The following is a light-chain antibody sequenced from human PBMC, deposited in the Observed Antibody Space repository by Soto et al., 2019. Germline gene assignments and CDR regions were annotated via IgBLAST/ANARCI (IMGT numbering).Light chain of an antibody. V-gene: IGKV3-15*01. Sequence: VMTQSPATLSVSPGERATLSCRASQSVNSNLAWYPQKPGQAPGLLIFVASTRATGIPARFSGSGSGTEFTLTNSRLQSEDFAVYYCQHYHNWPPWTVGQGTKVEI. CDR2: VAS. CDR3: QHYHNWPPWT. CDR1: QSVNSN. J-gene: IGKJ1*01.